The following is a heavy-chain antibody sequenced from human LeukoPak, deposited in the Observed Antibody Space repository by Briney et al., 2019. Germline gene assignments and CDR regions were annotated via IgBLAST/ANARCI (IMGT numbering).Heavy chain of an antibody. CDR2: IYPGDSDT. V-gene: IGHV5-51*01. D-gene: IGHD3-22*01. J-gene: IGHJ1*01. CDR1: GYSFTSYW. CDR3: ARPGSLNYYDSSGYRIGYFQH. Sequence: GESLKISCKGSGYSFTSYWIGWVRQMPGKGLEWMGIIYPGDSDTRFSPSFQGQVTISADKSISTAYLQWCSLKASDTAMYYCARPGSLNYYDSSGYRIGYFQHWGQGTLVTVSS.